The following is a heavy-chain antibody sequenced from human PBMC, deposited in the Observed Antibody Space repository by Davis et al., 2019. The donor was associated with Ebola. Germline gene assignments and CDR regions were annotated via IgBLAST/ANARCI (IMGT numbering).Heavy chain of an antibody. D-gene: IGHD3-10*01. CDR3: ARGLWFTGPPTYGLDV. CDR2: IHPIGGST. CDR1: GYTFTSYY. J-gene: IGHJ6*02. V-gene: IGHV1-46*01. Sequence: ASVKVSCKASGYTFTSYYMHWVRQAPGQGLEWMGIIHPIGGSTNYAQKFQGRVTMTRDTSTSKVYMDLTSLRSEDTAVYDCARGLWFTGPPTYGLDVWGQGTTVTVSS.